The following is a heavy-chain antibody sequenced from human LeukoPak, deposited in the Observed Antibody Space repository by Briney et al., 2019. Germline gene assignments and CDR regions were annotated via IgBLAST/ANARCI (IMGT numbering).Heavy chain of an antibody. V-gene: IGHV1-8*01. D-gene: IGHD3-9*01. CDR3: ARDPLRYFDWLPRRAPESNWFDP. CDR2: MNPNSGNT. Sequence: GASVKVSCKASGYTFTSYDINWVRQATGQGLEWMGWMNPNSGNTGYAQKFQGRVTMTRNTSISTAYMELSSLGSEDTAVYYCARDPLRYFDWLPRRAPESNWFDPWGQGTLVTVSS. J-gene: IGHJ5*02. CDR1: GYTFTSYD.